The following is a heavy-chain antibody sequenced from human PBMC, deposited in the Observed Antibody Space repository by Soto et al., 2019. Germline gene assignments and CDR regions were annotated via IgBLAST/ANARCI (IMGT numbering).Heavy chain of an antibody. CDR3: SRAQFAYCSGGSCYLWFDP. J-gene: IGHJ5*02. CDR1: GGTFSSYA. V-gene: IGHV1-69*18. Sequence: QVQLVQSGAEVKKPGSSVKVSCKASGGTFSSYAISWVRQAPGQGLEWMGRIIPIFGTANYAQKFQGRVTITADESTSTAYVELSSLRSEDTDVYYCSRAQFAYCSGGSCYLWFDPWGQGTLVAVSS. D-gene: IGHD2-15*01. CDR2: IIPIFGTA.